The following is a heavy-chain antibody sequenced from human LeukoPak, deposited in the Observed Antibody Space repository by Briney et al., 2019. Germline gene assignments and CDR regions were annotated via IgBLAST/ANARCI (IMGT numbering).Heavy chain of an antibody. CDR3: AKDRDYGDSPDY. CDR1: GFNFSSYG. J-gene: IGHJ4*02. D-gene: IGHD4-17*01. CDR2: ISYDGSNK. Sequence: GRSLRLSCAASGFNFSSYGMHWVRQAPGKGLEWVAVISYDGSNKYYADSVKGRFTISRDNSKNTLYLQMNSLRAEDTAVYYCAKDRDYGDSPDYWGQGTLVTVSS. V-gene: IGHV3-30*18.